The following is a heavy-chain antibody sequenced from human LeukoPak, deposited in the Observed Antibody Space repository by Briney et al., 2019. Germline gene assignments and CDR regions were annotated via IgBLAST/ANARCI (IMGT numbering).Heavy chain of an antibody. J-gene: IGHJ4*02. Sequence: SETLSLTCTVSGGSISSYYWSWIRQPAGKGLEWIGRIYTSGSTNYNPSLKSRVTMSEDTSKNQFSLKLSSVTAADTAVYYCARTYCSGGSCHFDYWGQGTLVTVSS. CDR3: ARTYCSGGSCHFDY. V-gene: IGHV4-4*07. D-gene: IGHD2-15*01. CDR2: IYTSGST. CDR1: GGSISSYY.